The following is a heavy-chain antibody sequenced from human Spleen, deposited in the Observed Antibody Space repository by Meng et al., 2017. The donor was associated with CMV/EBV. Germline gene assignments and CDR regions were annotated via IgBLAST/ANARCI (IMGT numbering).Heavy chain of an antibody. J-gene: IGHJ4*02. CDR2: ISSSSTYI. Sequence: ETLSLTCAASGFTFRSYSMNWVRQAPGKGLEWVSSISSSSTYIYYADSVKGRFTISRDISKDILYLQMDSLRVEDTALYYCAKDHVAVTGIGPLFDSWGQGTLVTVSS. D-gene: IGHD6-19*01. CDR1: GFTFRSYS. V-gene: IGHV3-21*04. CDR3: AKDHVAVTGIGPLFDS.